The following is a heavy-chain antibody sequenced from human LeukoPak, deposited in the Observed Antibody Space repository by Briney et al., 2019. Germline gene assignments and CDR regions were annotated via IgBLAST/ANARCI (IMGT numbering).Heavy chain of an antibody. CDR2: FSGSGGST. CDR1: GFTFSSYA. D-gene: IGHD3-10*01. Sequence: PGRSLRLSCAASGFTFSSYAMSWVRQAPGKGLEWVSTFSGSGGSTYNADSVKGRFTISRDNSKNTLYLQMNSLRAEDTAVYYCAKGLWFGEIWGQGTLVTVSS. V-gene: IGHV3-23*01. J-gene: IGHJ4*02. CDR3: AKGLWFGEI.